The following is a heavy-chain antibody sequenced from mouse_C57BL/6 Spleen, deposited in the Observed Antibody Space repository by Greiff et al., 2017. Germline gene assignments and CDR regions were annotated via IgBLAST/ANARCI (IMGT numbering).Heavy chain of an antibody. CDR2: IHPNSGST. Sequence: QVQLLQPGAELVQPGASVKLSCKASGYTFTSYWMHWVKQRPGQGLEWIGMIHPNSGSTNYNENFKRKVTLTVDKSSSTAYMQLSSLTSEDSAVXYCARRTVGPLDVWGTGTSVTVSS. CDR3: ARRTVGPLDV. J-gene: IGHJ1*03. CDR1: GYTFTSYW. V-gene: IGHV1-64*01. D-gene: IGHD1-1*01.